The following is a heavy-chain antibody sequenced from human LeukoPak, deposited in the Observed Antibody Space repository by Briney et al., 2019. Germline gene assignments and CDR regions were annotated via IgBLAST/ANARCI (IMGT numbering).Heavy chain of an antibody. D-gene: IGHD3-9*01. CDR3: ARDTPLYDILTGYASRVDAFDI. J-gene: IGHJ3*02. CDR2: IYYSGST. CDR1: GGSISSYY. V-gene: IGHV4-59*01. Sequence: PSETLSPTCTVSGGSISSYYWSWIRQPPGKGLEWIGYIYYSGSTNYNPSLKSRVTISVDTSKNQFSLKLSSVTAADTAVYYCARDTPLYDILTGYASRVDAFDIWGQGTMVTVSS.